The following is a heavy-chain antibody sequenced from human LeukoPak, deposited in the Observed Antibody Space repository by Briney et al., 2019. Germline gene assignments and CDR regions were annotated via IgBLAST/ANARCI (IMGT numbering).Heavy chain of an antibody. CDR1: GGSFSGYY. D-gene: IGHD3-10*01. V-gene: IGHV4-34*01. CDR3: ARVVAPNYYGSGSYYTFDY. CDR2: INHSGST. J-gene: IGHJ4*02. Sequence: PSETLSLTCAVYGGSFSGYYWSWIRQPPGKGLEWIGEINHSGSTNYNPSLKSRVTISVDTSKNQFSLKLSSVTAADTAVYYCARVVAPNYYGSGSYYTFDYWGQGTLVTVSS.